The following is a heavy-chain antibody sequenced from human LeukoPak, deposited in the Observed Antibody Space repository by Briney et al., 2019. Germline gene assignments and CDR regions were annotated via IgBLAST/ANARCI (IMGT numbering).Heavy chain of an antibody. CDR2: INHSGST. Sequence: SQTLSLTCAVYGGSFSGYYWSWIRQPPGKGLEWIGEINHSGSTNYNPSLKSRVTILVDMSKNQFSLKLSSVTAADTAVYYCARDRYCSSTSCYIDYWGQGTLVTVSS. V-gene: IGHV4-34*01. CDR1: GGSFSGYY. D-gene: IGHD2-2*02. CDR3: ARDRYCSSTSCYIDY. J-gene: IGHJ4*02.